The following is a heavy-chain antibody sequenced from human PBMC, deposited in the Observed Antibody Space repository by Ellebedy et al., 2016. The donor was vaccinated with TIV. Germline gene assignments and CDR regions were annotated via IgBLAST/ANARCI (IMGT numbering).Heavy chain of an antibody. Sequence: SVKVSCXASGGTFSSYAISWVRQAPGQGLEWMGGIIPIFGTANYAQKFQGRVTITADESTSTAYMELSSLRSEDTAVYYCATVGKIGGVIVPINYYYYGMDVWGQGTTVTVSS. J-gene: IGHJ6*02. D-gene: IGHD3-16*02. CDR3: ATVGKIGGVIVPINYYYYGMDV. CDR2: IIPIFGTA. CDR1: GGTFSSYA. V-gene: IGHV1-69*13.